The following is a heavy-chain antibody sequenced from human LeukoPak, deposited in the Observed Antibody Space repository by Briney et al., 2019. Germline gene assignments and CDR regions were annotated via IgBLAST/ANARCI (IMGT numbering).Heavy chain of an antibody. CDR2: TYSGSN. J-gene: IGHJ3*02. CDR1: GDSVSRSIVA. Sequence: SQTLSLTCAISGDSVSRSIVAWNWIRQSPSRGLEWLGRTYSGSNQYAPSVRSRITISPDTSRNQFSLQLNSVTPDDTAVYYCARGTKSTFDIWGRGTVVTVSS. CDR3: ARGTKSTFDI. D-gene: IGHD5/OR15-5a*01. V-gene: IGHV6-1*01.